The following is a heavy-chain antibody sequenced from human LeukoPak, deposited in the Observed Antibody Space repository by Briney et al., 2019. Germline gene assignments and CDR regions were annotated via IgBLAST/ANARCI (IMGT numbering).Heavy chain of an antibody. V-gene: IGHV1-69*13. CDR2: IIPIFGTA. Sequence: SVKVSCKASGGTFSSYAISWVRQAPGQGLEWMGGIIPIFGTANYAQKFQGRVTITADESTSTAYMELSSLRSEDTAVYYCARLLRYFDWLPDPYYYYYMDVWGKGTTVTISS. J-gene: IGHJ6*03. CDR1: GGTFSSYA. CDR3: ARLLRYFDWLPDPYYYYYMDV. D-gene: IGHD3-9*01.